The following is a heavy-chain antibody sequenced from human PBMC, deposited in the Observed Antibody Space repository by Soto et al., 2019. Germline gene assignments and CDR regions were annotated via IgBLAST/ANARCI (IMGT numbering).Heavy chain of an antibody. CDR3: ARAVTWGLDV. Sequence: EVQLVASGGGLVQPGGSLRLSCAASGFTFSLYSMSWVRQAPGKGLEWVSYISRSSTGIHYADSVKGRFTISRDDATNSMHLQMNSLRDGDTDVYYCARAVTWGLDVWGQGTTVSISS. CDR1: GFTFSLYS. CDR2: ISRSSTGI. D-gene: IGHD3-10*01. J-gene: IGHJ6*02. V-gene: IGHV3-48*02.